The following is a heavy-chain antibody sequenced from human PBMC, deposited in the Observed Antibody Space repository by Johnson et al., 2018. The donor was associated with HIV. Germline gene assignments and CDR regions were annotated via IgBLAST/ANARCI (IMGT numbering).Heavy chain of an antibody. V-gene: IGHV3-11*04. D-gene: IGHD6-13*01. CDR3: ARDRGGVAAAKGDHDAFDI. CDR1: GFSFSDYY. J-gene: IGHJ3*02. Sequence: QVKLLESGGSVVRPGGSLRLSCAASGFSFSDYYMSWIRQAPGKGLEWISYISSSGTAIYYADSVKGRFTISRDNAKNSLYLQMNSLRAEDTAVYYCARDRGGVAAAKGDHDAFDIWGQGTMVTVSS. CDR2: ISSSGTAI.